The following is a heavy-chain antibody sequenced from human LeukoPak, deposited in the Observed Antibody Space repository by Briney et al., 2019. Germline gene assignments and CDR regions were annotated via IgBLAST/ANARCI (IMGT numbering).Heavy chain of an antibody. V-gene: IGHV1-18*01. Sequence: ASVKVSCKASGYTFGSYSITWVRQAPGQGLEWMGWISTSNGDTTYAQSLQHRVIMTTDTSTNTAYMDLRSLSSDDTAMYYCARKQGGATASNFDHWGQGTLVTVSS. CDR1: GYTFGSYS. CDR3: ARKQGGATASNFDH. D-gene: IGHD1-1*01. CDR2: ISTSNGDT. J-gene: IGHJ4*02.